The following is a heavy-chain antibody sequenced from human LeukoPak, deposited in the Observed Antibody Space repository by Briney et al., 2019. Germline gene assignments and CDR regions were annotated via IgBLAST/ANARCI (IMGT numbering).Heavy chain of an antibody. CDR1: GYTFTGYY. Sequence: ASVKVSCKASGYTFTGYYMHWVRQAPGRGLEWMGWINPNSGGTNYAQKFQGRATMTRDTSISTAYMELSRLRSDDTAVYYCARSDTTMVRGVITPLGYWGQGTLVTVSS. J-gene: IGHJ4*02. CDR2: INPNSGGT. D-gene: IGHD3-10*01. CDR3: ARSDTTMVRGVITPLGY. V-gene: IGHV1-2*02.